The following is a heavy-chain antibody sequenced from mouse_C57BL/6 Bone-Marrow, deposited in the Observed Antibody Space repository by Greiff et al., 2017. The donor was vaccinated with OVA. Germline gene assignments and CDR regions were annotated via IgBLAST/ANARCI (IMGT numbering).Heavy chain of an antibody. D-gene: IGHD2-4*01. J-gene: IGHJ3*01. V-gene: IGHV1-47*01. CDR3: ARPGDYDGDWFAY. CDR2: FHPYNDDT. Sequence: QVQLKESGAELVKPGASVKMSCKASGYTFTTYPIEWMKQNHGKSLEWIGNFHPYNDDTKYNEKFKGKATLTVDKSSSTVYLELSRLTSDDSAVYYCARPGDYDGDWFAYWGQGTLVTVSA. CDR1: GYTFTTYP.